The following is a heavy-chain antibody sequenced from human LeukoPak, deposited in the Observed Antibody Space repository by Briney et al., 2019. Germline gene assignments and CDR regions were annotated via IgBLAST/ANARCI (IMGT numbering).Heavy chain of an antibody. CDR3: ARSPVEMATIIDY. Sequence: ASETLSLTCAVDGGSCSGYYWRWMGQPPGKGGEWSGEINHSGSNNDNPSLKSRVTISVDTSKNQFSLKLSSVTAADTAVYYCARSPVEMATIIDYWGQGTLVTVSS. J-gene: IGHJ4*02. V-gene: IGHV4-34*01. CDR2: INHSGSN. D-gene: IGHD5-24*01. CDR1: GGSCSGYY.